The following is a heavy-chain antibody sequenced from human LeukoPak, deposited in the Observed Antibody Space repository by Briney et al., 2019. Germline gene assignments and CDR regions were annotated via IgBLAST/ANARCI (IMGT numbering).Heavy chain of an antibody. V-gene: IGHV4-39*01. CDR3: ARHKYYYSAYMDV. J-gene: IGHJ6*03. CDR2: IYYSGST. CDR1: GFTFSSYG. Sequence: TGGSLRLSCAASGFTFSSYGMSWVRQPPGKGLEWIGTIYYSGSTYYNPSLTSRVTISVDTSKNQFSLKLSSVTATDTAVYYCARHKYYYSAYMDVWGKGTTVTISS.